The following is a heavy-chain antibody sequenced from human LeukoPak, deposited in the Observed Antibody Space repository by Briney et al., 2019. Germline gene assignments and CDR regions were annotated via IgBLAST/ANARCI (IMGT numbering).Heavy chain of an antibody. D-gene: IGHD5-18*01. CDR2: ISNSGSSI. CDR3: ARGGYSYGPPLGY. J-gene: IGHJ4*02. Sequence: GGSLRLSCAASGFTFSDSYMTWIRQAPGKGLEWVSYISNSGSSIYYADSVKGRFTTSRDNAKSSLYLQMNSLRAEDTAVYYCARGGYSYGPPLGYWGQGTLVTVSS. V-gene: IGHV3-11*04. CDR1: GFTFSDSY.